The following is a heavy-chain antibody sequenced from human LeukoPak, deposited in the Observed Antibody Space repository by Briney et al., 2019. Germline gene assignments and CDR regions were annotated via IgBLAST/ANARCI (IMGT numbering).Heavy chain of an antibody. V-gene: IGHV1-2*02. CDR2: ITPNSDDT. CDR3: ARSPIGLGFFDY. J-gene: IGHJ4*02. CDR1: GGTFSSYA. D-gene: IGHD7-27*01. Sequence: ASVKVSCKASGGTFSSYAISWVRQAPGQGLEWMGWITPNSDDTDYAQKFQGRVSMTRDTSISTAYMELSSLRSDDTAVYYCARSPIGLGFFDYWGQGTLVTVSS.